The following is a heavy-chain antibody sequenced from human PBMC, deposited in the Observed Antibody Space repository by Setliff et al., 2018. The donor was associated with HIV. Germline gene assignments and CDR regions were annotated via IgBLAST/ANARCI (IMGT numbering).Heavy chain of an antibody. CDR1: GGSITRTPYY. V-gene: IGHV4-39*07. J-gene: IGHJ4*02. CDR2: IYHSEYT. CDR3: ARDAAAAGMGY. D-gene: IGHD6-13*01. Sequence: PSETLSLTCTVSGGSITRTPYYWGWIRQPPGKGLEWIGEIYHSEYTNYNASLKSRVSMSVDKSKNQFSLKLSSVTAADTAVYYCARDAAAAGMGYWGQGTLVTVSS.